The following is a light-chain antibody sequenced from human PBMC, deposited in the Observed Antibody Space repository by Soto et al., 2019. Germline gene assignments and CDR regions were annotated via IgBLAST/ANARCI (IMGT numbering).Light chain of an antibody. J-gene: IGKJ5*01. CDR3: QQRSHWPPST. CDR2: GAS. CDR1: QSVSRV. V-gene: IGKV3-11*01. Sequence: HSSATLSVSPGERATLSCSASQSVSRVLAWYQQKPGQAPRLLIYGASNRATGIPARFSGSGSGTEFTLTINSLEPEDFAVYYCQQRSHWPPSTLGQGTRLEIK.